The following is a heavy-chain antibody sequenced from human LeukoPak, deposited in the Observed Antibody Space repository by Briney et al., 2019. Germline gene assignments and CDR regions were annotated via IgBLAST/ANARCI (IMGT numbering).Heavy chain of an antibody. CDR3: TRSRIMITFGGVTPGY. V-gene: IGHV1-58*02. J-gene: IGHJ4*02. CDR1: GFNFGTSA. Sequence: GTSVKVSCKASGFNFGTSAIQWVRQARGQRLEWIAWIVVGSGDTSYAQHLQDRITITRDFSTGTAYMELRSLRPEDTAVYYCTRSRIMITFGGVTPGYWGQGTLVTVSS. CDR2: IVVGSGDT. D-gene: IGHD3-16*01.